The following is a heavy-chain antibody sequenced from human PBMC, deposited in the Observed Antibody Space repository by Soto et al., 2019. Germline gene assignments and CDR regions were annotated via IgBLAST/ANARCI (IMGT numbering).Heavy chain of an antibody. Sequence: QVQLVESGGGVVQPGRSPRLSCAASGFTFSSYAMHWVRQAPGKGLEWVAVISYDGSNKYYADSVKGRFTISRDNSKNTLYLQMNSLRAEDTAVYYCARLSSGSGSYYGHFDYWGQGTLVTVSS. D-gene: IGHD3-10*01. CDR2: ISYDGSNK. CDR1: GFTFSSYA. J-gene: IGHJ4*02. V-gene: IGHV3-30-3*01. CDR3: ARLSSGSGSYYGHFDY.